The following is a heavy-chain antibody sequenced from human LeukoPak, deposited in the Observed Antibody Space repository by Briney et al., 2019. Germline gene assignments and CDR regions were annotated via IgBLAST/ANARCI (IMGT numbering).Heavy chain of an antibody. CDR2: ISSSGSTI. Sequence: GGSLRLSCAASGFAFSSYEMNWVRQAPGKGLEWVSYISSSGSTIYYADSVEGRFTISRDNAKNSLYLQMNSLRAEDTAVYYCARLGYGSSWGYFDYWGQGTLVTVSS. V-gene: IGHV3-48*03. CDR3: ARLGYGSSWGYFDY. D-gene: IGHD6-13*01. J-gene: IGHJ4*02. CDR1: GFAFSSYE.